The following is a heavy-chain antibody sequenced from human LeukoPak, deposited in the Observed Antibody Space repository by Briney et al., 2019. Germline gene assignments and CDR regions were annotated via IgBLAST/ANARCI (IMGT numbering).Heavy chain of an antibody. V-gene: IGHV4-39*01. Sequence: SETPSLTCTVSGDAITGSTYYWGWIRQPPGKGLEWIGSMYYSGSTYSNASLKSRVTISADTSKNQFSLKLSSVTAADTATYYCARQYYDRTGYCYFDHWTQGTLVTVSS. CDR2: MYYSGST. D-gene: IGHD3-22*01. J-gene: IGHJ4*02. CDR3: ARQYYDRTGYCYFDH. CDR1: GDAITGSTYY.